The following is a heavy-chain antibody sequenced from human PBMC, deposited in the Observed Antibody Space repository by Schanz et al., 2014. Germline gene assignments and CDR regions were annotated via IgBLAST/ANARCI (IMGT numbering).Heavy chain of an antibody. Sequence: EVQLVESGGGLVQPGGSLKLSCAASGFTFSASAMHWVRQAPGKGLEWVSYISGSSSTKYYADSVKGRFTISRDNGKKSLYLQINSVRAEDTAVYFCARDYESDLHSPRHDAFDVWGQGTVVTVSS. J-gene: IGHJ3*01. V-gene: IGHV3-48*01. CDR2: ISGSSSTK. CDR1: GFTFSASA. CDR3: ARDYESDLHSPRHDAFDV. D-gene: IGHD3-22*01.